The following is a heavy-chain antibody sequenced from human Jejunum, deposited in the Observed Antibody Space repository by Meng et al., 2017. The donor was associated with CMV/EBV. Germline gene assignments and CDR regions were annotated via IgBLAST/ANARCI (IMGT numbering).Heavy chain of an antibody. J-gene: IGHJ4*02. V-gene: IGHV3-21*04. CDR3: ARTRLMRSYCDY. Sequence: AASGFRFRNNWMSWVRQAPGKGLEWVSSLSAASTYRYYADSVKGRFTISRDNAKNSLYLQMDSLRAEDTAVYYCARTRLMRSYCDYWGQGTLVTVSS. CDR2: LSAASTYR. D-gene: IGHD1-26*01. CDR1: GFRFRNNW.